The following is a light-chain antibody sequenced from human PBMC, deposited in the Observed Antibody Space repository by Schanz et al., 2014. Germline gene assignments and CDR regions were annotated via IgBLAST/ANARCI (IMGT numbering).Light chain of an antibody. CDR1: SSDIGGYNY. V-gene: IGLV2-14*01. Sequence: QSALTQPASVSGSPGQSITISCTGSSSDIGGYNYVSWYQQYPGKAPKLILYDVNSRPSGVSNRFSGSKSGNTASLTISGLQAEDEADYHCSSHTAITTAVVFGGGTKLTVL. J-gene: IGLJ2*01. CDR3: SSHTAITTAVV. CDR2: DVN.